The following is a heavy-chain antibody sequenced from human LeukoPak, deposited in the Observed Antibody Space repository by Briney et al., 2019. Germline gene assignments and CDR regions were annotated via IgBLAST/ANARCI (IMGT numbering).Heavy chain of an antibody. CDR1: GCTFSSYG. Sequence: GRSLRLSCAASGCTFSSYGMHWVRQAPGKGLEWVAVIWYDGSNKYYADSVKGRFTISRDNSKNTLYLQMNSLRAEDTAVYYCARDRELVGYSFDYWGQGTLVTVSS. J-gene: IGHJ4*02. V-gene: IGHV3-33*01. D-gene: IGHD5-24*01. CDR3: ARDRELVGYSFDY. CDR2: IWYDGSNK.